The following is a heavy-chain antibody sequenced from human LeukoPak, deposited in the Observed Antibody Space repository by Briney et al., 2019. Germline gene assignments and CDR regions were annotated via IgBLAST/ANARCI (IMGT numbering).Heavy chain of an antibody. D-gene: IGHD3-22*01. CDR2: INSDGSST. Sequence: PGGSLRLSCAASGFTFSSYWMRWVRQAPGKGLVWVSRINSDGSSTSYADSVKGRFTISRDNAKNTLYLQMNSLRAEDTAVYYCARGEEYYYDSSGYYTIDYWGQGTLVTVSS. V-gene: IGHV3-74*01. CDR1: GFTFSSYW. CDR3: ARGEEYYYDSSGYYTIDY. J-gene: IGHJ4*02.